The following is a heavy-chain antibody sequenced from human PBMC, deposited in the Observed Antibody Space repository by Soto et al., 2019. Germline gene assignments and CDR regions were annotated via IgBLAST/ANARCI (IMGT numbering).Heavy chain of an antibody. J-gene: IGHJ6*03. CDR2: INHSGST. Sequence: PSETLSLTCAVYGGSFSGYYWSWIRQPPGKGLEWIGEINHSGSTNYNPSLKSRVTISVDTSKNQFSLKLSSVTAADTAVYYCARCSSSGWSSYYYMDVWGKGTTVTVSS. D-gene: IGHD6-19*01. V-gene: IGHV4-34*01. CDR3: ARCSSSGWSSYYYMDV. CDR1: GGSFSGYY.